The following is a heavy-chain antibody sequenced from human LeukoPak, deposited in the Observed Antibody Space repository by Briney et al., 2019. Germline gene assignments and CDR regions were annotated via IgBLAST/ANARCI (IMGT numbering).Heavy chain of an antibody. V-gene: IGHV3-73*01. D-gene: IGHD2-2*01. J-gene: IGHJ6*03. CDR2: IRNKANNYAT. Sequence: QPGGPLKLXCAASGFTFSGSAVHWVRQTSGKGLEWVGRIRNKANNYATAYVASVKGRFTIFRDDSKNTAYLQMNSLKTEDTAVYHCTIWVVPAANYDYMDVWGKGTTVAVSS. CDR1: GFTFSGSA. CDR3: TIWVVPAANYDYMDV.